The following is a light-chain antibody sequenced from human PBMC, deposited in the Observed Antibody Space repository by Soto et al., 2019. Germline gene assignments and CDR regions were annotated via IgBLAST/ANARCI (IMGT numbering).Light chain of an antibody. CDR1: SSDVGNYNY. CDR3: SSYTNSTTLVV. J-gene: IGLJ2*01. V-gene: IGLV2-14*01. Sequence: QSALTQPASVSGSPGQSITISCTGTSSDVGNYNYVSWFQQHPGKAPKLMIYEVSYRPSGVSNRFSGSKSGNTASLTISGLQAADEADYYCSSYTNSTTLVVFGGGTKLTVL. CDR2: EVS.